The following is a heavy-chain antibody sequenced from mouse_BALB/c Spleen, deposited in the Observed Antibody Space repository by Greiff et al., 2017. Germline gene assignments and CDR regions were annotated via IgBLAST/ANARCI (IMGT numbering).Heavy chain of an antibody. Sequence: EVNLVESGGGLVQPGGSRKLSCAASGFTFSSFGMHWVRQAPEKGLEWVAYISSGSSTIYYADTVKGRFTISRDNPKNTLFLQMTSLRSEDTAMYYCARDRYDAMDYWGQGTSVTVSS. J-gene: IGHJ4*01. CDR1: GFTFSSFG. V-gene: IGHV5-17*02. CDR3: ARDRYDAMDY. CDR2: ISSGSSTI. D-gene: IGHD2-14*01.